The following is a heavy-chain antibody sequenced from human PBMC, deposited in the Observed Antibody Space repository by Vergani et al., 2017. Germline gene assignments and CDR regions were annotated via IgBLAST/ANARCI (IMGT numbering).Heavy chain of an antibody. V-gene: IGHV3-15*01. D-gene: IGHD2-2*02. CDR3: TTGQCSSTNCYRGSRY. Sequence: EVQLVESGGGLVKPGGSLRLSCAASGFTFSNAWMSWVRQAPGKGLEWVGRIKSKTDGGTTDYAAPVKGRFTISRDESKNTLYLQMNSLKTEDTAVYYCTTGQCSSTNCYRGSRYWGQGTLVTVSS. CDR2: IKSKTDGGTT. J-gene: IGHJ4*02. CDR1: GFTFSNAW.